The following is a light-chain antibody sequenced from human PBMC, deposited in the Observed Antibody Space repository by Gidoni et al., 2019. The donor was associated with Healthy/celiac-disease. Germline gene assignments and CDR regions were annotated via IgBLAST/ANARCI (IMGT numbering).Light chain of an antibody. V-gene: IGKV3-20*01. CDR3: QQYGSSPPWT. CDR2: GAS. Sequence: EIVLTQSTGTLSLSPGERATLSCRDSKSAAPRLLIYGASSRATGIPDRFSGSGSGTDFTITISRLEPEDFAVYYCQQYGSSPPWTFGQGTKVEIK. J-gene: IGKJ1*01. CDR1: KSA.